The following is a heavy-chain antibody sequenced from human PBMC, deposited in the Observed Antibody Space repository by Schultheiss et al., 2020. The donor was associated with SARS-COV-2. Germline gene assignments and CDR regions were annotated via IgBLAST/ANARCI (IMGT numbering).Heavy chain of an antibody. J-gene: IGHJ6*02. CDR3: ARAGQLGYGMDV. CDR1: GFTFSSYS. V-gene: IGHV3-21*01. CDR2: ISSSSSYI. D-gene: IGHD5-24*01. Sequence: GGSLRLSCAASGFTFSSYSMNWVRQAPGKGLEWVSSISSSSSYICYADSVKGRFTISRDNAKNSLYLQMNSLRAEDTAVYYCARAGQLGYGMDVWGQGTTVTVSS.